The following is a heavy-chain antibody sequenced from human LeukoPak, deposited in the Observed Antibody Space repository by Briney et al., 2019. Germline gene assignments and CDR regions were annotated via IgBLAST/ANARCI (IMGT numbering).Heavy chain of an antibody. V-gene: IGHV3-23*01. CDR1: GFTFSDYA. CDR2: ISSGGDT. Sequence: GGSLRLSCAASGFTFSDYAMSWVRQAPGKGPEWVSAISSGGDTYYAESVKGRFTISRDNSKNTLSLQMSSLRAEDTAVYYCTKRGCSSTTCYSNCWGQGTLVTVAS. D-gene: IGHD2-2*01. J-gene: IGHJ4*02. CDR3: TKRGCSSTTCYSNC.